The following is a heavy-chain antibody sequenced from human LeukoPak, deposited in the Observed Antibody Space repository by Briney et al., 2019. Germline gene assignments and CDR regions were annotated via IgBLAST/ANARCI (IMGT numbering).Heavy chain of an antibody. D-gene: IGHD3-3*01. J-gene: IGHJ6*03. Sequence: KPSETLSLTCTVSGYSISSGYYWGWIRQPPGKGLEWIGSIYHSGSTYYNPSLKSRVTISVDTSKNQFSLKLSSVTAADTAVYYCARVPYDFWSGLYYYYYYMDVWGKGTTVTVSS. V-gene: IGHV4-38-2*02. CDR3: ARVPYDFWSGLYYYYYYMDV. CDR2: IYHSGST. CDR1: GYSISSGYY.